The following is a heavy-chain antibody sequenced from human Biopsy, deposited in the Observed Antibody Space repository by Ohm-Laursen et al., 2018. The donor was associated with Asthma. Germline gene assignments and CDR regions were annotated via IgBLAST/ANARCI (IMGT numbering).Heavy chain of an antibody. CDR2: ILTKFDIT. V-gene: IGHV1-69*04. CDR1: GGSFSNFA. CDR3: ARSYDTDSYPVLVLDY. Sequence: ASVKVSCKASGGSFSNFAFSWVRQAPGHGLEWMGTILTKFDITSYAEKFQGRATFTADKSTSTTYMELSRLRSEDTAVYYCARSYDTDSYPVLVLDYWGQGTLVTVSS. D-gene: IGHD3-22*01. J-gene: IGHJ4*02.